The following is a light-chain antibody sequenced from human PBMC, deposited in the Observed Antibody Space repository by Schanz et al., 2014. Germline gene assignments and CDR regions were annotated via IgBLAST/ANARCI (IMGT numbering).Light chain of an antibody. CDR3: QQSYSTLWT. V-gene: IGKV1-39*01. CDR1: QSIATF. Sequence: DIQMTQSPSSLSASVGDRVTITCRTRQSIATFLNWYQQKPGKAPKLLVYAASTLQSGVPSRFSGSGSGTDFTLTINNLQPEDFATYYCQQSYSTLWTFGQGTKVEIK. CDR2: AAS. J-gene: IGKJ1*01.